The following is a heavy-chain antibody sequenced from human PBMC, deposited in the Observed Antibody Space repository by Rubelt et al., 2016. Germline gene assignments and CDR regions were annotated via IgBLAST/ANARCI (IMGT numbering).Heavy chain of an antibody. V-gene: IGHV1-18*04. CDR1: GYTFSNYY. D-gene: IGHD3-9*01. J-gene: IGHJ3*02. Sequence: QVQLVQSGAEVKKPGASVKVSCKASGYTFSNYYMHWVRQAPGQGLEWMGWISAYNGNTNYAQKLQGRLLVTTDTSTSTAYMELRSLRSDDTAVYYGARGAGGRDFDWYDAFDIWGQGTMVTVSS. CDR2: ISAYNGNT. CDR3: ARGAGGRDFDWYDAFDI.